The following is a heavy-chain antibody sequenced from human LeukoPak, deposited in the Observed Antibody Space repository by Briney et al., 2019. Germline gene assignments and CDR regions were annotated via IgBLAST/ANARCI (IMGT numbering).Heavy chain of an antibody. CDR1: GFIVSSNY. Sequence: GGSLRLSCAASGFIVSSNYMSWVRQAPGKGLEWVAFIRFDGRDKYYADSVKGRFTISRDNSKNTLYLQMNSPRAEDTAVYYCAKGYSSSGAYWGQGTLVTVAS. CDR3: AKGYSSSGAY. V-gene: IGHV3-30*02. D-gene: IGHD4-11*01. CDR2: IRFDGRDK. J-gene: IGHJ4*02.